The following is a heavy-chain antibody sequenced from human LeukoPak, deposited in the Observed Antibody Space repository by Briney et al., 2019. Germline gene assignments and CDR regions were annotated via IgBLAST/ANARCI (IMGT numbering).Heavy chain of an antibody. CDR2: INPNSGGT. CDR3: ARDLGAGYCSGGSCYYNWFDP. J-gene: IGHJ5*02. D-gene: IGHD2-15*01. CDR1: GYTFTGYH. Sequence: ASVKVSCKASGYTFTGYHMHWVRQAPGQGLEWMGWINPNSGGTNYAQKFQGRVTMTRDTSISTAYMELSRLRSDDTAVYYCARDLGAGYCSGGSCYYNWFDPWGQGTLVTVSS. V-gene: IGHV1-2*02.